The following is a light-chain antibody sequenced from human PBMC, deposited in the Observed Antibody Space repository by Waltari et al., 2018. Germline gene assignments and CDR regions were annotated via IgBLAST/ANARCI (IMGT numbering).Light chain of an antibody. J-gene: IGKJ2*02. CDR2: WAS. Sequence: DIVMTQSPDSLAVSLGERATLNCKSSQSVLYSSNNKNYLAWYQQKPGQPPNLLIYWASTRESGVPDRFSGSGSGSDFTLTISSLQAEDVAVYYCQQFYSTPRTFGQGTKLEI. CDR1: QSVLYSSNNKNY. CDR3: QQFYSTPRT. V-gene: IGKV4-1*01.